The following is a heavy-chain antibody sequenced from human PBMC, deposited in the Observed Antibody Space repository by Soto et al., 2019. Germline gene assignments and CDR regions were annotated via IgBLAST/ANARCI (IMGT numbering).Heavy chain of an antibody. D-gene: IGHD6-13*01. V-gene: IGHV1-69*06. J-gene: IGHJ5*02. CDR2: IIPIFGTA. CDR1: GGTFSSYA. Sequence: QVQLVQSGAEVKKPGSSVKVSCKASGGTFSSYAISWVRQAPGQGLEWMGGIIPIFGTANYAQKFQGRVTITADKSTSTAYMELSSLRSEDTAVYYCARGGVTRMYSSSWYRFWFDPWGQGTLVTVSS. CDR3: ARGGVTRMYSSSWYRFWFDP.